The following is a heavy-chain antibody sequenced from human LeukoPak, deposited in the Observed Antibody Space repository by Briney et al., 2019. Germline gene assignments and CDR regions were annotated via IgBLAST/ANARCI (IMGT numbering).Heavy chain of an antibody. CDR1: GFTFSSYN. J-gene: IGHJ3*02. CDR3: ARDSYDSSGYYSDDAFDI. CDR2: ISSSSSTI. Sequence: GGSLRLSCAASGFTFSSYNMNWVRQAPGKGLEWVSYISSSSSTIYYADSVKGRFTISRDNAKNSLYLQMNSLRAEDTAVYYCARDSYDSSGYYSDDAFDIWGQGTMVTVSS. D-gene: IGHD3-22*01. V-gene: IGHV3-48*01.